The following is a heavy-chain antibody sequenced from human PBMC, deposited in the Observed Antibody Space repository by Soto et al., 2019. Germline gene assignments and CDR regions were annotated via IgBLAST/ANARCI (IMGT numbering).Heavy chain of an antibody. Sequence: ASVKVSCKASGYNFPGNYIHWVRQAPGQGPEWMALINPTTGGTSYAQKFQGRVTVTWDTSISTAYMELSRLTSDDTAIYYCARGYCSSSGCSHYFDYWGQGTLVTVSS. D-gene: IGHD2-2*01. V-gene: IGHV1-2*02. CDR2: INPTTGGT. CDR1: GYNFPGNY. J-gene: IGHJ4*02. CDR3: ARGYCSSSGCSHYFDY.